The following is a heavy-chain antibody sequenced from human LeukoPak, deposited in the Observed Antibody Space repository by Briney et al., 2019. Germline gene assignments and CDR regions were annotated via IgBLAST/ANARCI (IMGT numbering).Heavy chain of an antibody. Sequence: SETLSLTCAVFGGSFSDYFWSWIRQAPGKGLEWIGEITHSGSTNYSPSLKSRVTISVDTSKNQFSLKLSSVTAADTAVYYCARGYSSGCSFDYWGQGTLVTVSS. V-gene: IGHV4-34*01. CDR3: ARGYSSGCSFDY. D-gene: IGHD6-19*01. CDR2: ITHSGST. CDR1: GGSFSDYF. J-gene: IGHJ4*02.